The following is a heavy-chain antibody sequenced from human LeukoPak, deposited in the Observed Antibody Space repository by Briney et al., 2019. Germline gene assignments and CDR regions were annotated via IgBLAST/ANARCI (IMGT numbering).Heavy chain of an antibody. Sequence: GGSLRLSCATSGFTFSAYSVNWVRQAPGKGLEWVSSISSSSSNIYYADSVKGRFTISRDNAKNSLYLQMNSLGAEDTAVYYCTRGGYFDYWGQGTLVTVSS. V-gene: IGHV3-21*01. CDR1: GFTFSAYS. J-gene: IGHJ4*02. CDR2: ISSSSSNI. CDR3: TRGGYFDY.